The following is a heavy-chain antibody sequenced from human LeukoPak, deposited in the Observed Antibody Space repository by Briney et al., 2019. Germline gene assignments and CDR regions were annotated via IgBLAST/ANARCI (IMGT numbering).Heavy chain of an antibody. D-gene: IGHD4-23*01. Sequence: PSETLSLTCAVYGGSSSGYYWSWIRQPPGKGLEWIGEINHSGSTNYNPSLKSRVTISVDTSKNQFSLKLSSVTAADTAVYYCAATTVEGWFDPWGQGTLVTVSS. CDR3: AATTVEGWFDP. CDR2: INHSGST. V-gene: IGHV4-34*01. J-gene: IGHJ5*02. CDR1: GGSSSGYY.